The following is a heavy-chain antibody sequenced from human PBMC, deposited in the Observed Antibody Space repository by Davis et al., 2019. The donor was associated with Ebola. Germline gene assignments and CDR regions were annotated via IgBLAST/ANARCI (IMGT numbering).Heavy chain of an antibody. CDR1: GFTFSSYW. CDR2: IKQDGSEK. J-gene: IGHJ5*02. D-gene: IGHD2-15*01. CDR3: ARDSRYCSGGSCYLLDP. V-gene: IGHV3-7*01. Sequence: GGSLRLSCAASGFTFSSYWMSWVRQAPGKGLEWVANIKQDGSEKYYVDSVKGRFTISRDNAKNSLYLQMNSLRAEDTAVYYCARDSRYCSGGSCYLLDPWGQGTLVTVSS.